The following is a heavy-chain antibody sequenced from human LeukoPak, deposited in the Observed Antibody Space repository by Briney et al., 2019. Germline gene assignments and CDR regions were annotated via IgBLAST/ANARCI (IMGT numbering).Heavy chain of an antibody. D-gene: IGHD5-18*01. J-gene: IGHJ4*02. V-gene: IGHV3-11*01. CDR2: ISTGGTTI. Sequence: GGSLRLSCATSGFSFSDYYMAWIRQAPGKGLEWLSYISTGGTTIHYADSVKGRFTISRDDAKNSLYLEMNSLRGDDTAVYYCARLGYSYGSYFDTWDQGTLVTVSS. CDR3: ARLGYSYGSYFDT. CDR1: GFSFSDYY.